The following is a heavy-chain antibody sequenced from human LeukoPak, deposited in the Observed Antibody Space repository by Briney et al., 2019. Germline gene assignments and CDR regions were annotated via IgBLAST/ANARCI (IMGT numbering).Heavy chain of an antibody. CDR1: GFTFRSYG. Sequence: PGRSLRLSCAGSGFTFRSYGMHWLRQAPGKGLEWVAVISYDGRNKYYADSAKGRFTISRDNSKNTLYLQMSSLRTEDTAVYYCAKGDYDILTWTDYWGQGTLVTVSS. CDR2: ISYDGRNK. CDR3: AKGDYDILTWTDY. J-gene: IGHJ4*02. V-gene: IGHV3-30*18. D-gene: IGHD3-9*01.